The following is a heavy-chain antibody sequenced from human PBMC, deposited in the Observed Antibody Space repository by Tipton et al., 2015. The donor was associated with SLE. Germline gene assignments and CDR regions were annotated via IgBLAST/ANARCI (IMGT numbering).Heavy chain of an antibody. CDR2: IYYSGST. Sequence: LRLSCAASGFTFSDYYMSWIRQHPGKGLEWIGYIYYSGSTYYNPSLKSRVTISVDTSKNQFSLKLSSVTAADTAVYYCAREEENDFWSGGDAFDIWGQGTMVTVSS. V-gene: IGHV4-31*02. J-gene: IGHJ3*02. CDR3: AREEENDFWSGGDAFDI. CDR1: GFTFSDYY. D-gene: IGHD3-3*01.